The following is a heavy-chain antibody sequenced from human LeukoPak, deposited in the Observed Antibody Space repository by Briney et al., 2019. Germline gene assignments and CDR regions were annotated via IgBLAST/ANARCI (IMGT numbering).Heavy chain of an antibody. V-gene: IGHV3-33*01. J-gene: IGHJ4*02. CDR3: AREEDSSSAIDY. CDR2: IWYDGSNK. CDR1: GFTFSSYG. Sequence: GSLRLSCAASGFTFSSYGMHWVRQAPGKGLEWVAVIWYDGSNKYYADSVKGRFTISRDNSKNTLYLQMNSLRAEDTAVYYCAREEDSSSAIDYWGQGTLVTVSS. D-gene: IGHD6-6*01.